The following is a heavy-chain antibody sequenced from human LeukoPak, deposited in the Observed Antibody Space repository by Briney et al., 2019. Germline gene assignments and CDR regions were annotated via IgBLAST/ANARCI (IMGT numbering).Heavy chain of an antibody. D-gene: IGHD3-10*01. V-gene: IGHV7-4-1*02. CDR3: ARRSMVQHLDV. Sequence: ASVKVSCKASGYTFTNYAMNWVRQAPGQGLEWMGWINTNTGNPTYAQGFTGRFVFTLDTSVSTAYLQISSLKTEDTAVYYCARRSMVQHLDVWGKGTTVTVSS. CDR1: GYTFTNYA. J-gene: IGHJ6*04. CDR2: INTNTGNP.